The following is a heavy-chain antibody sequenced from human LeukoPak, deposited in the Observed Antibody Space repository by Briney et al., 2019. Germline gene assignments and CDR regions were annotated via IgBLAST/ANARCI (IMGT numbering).Heavy chain of an antibody. CDR1: GGSISSYY. CDR3: ARLRSGWSENGFDP. Sequence: SETLSLTCTVSGGSISSYYWSWIRQPPGKGLEWIGYIYYSGSTNYNPSLKSRVTISLDTSKNQFSLKLSSVTAADTAVYYCARLRSGWSENGFDPWGQGTLVTVSS. CDR2: IYYSGST. V-gene: IGHV4-59*08. D-gene: IGHD6-19*01. J-gene: IGHJ5*02.